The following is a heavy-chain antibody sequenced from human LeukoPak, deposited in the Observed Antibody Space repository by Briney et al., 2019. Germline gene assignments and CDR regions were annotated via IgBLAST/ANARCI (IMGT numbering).Heavy chain of an antibody. CDR2: INPNSGGT. V-gene: IGHV1-2*06. CDR3: ARVPVAREVISRLDLIH. Sequence: ASVKVSCKASGYTFTGYYMHWVRQAPGQGLEWMGRINPNSGGTNYAQKFQGRVTMTRDTSISTAYMELSRLRSDDTAVSYCARVPVAREVISRLDLIHWGQGTLVTVFS. D-gene: IGHD3-10*01. J-gene: IGHJ4*02. CDR1: GYTFTGYY.